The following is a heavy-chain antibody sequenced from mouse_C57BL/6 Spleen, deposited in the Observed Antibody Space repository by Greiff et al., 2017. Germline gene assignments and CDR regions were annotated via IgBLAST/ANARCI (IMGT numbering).Heavy chain of an antibody. D-gene: IGHD2-4*01. V-gene: IGHV2-2*01. CDR1: GFSLTSYG. Sequence: QVQLQQSGPGLVQPSQSLSITCTVSGFSLTSYGVHWVRQSPGKGLEWLGVIWSGGSTDYNAAFISRLGISKDNSKGQVFFKMNSMQADDTAIYYCAREGALGLRPGGYFDYWGQGTTLTVSS. CDR3: AREGALGLRPGGYFDY. CDR2: IWSGGST. J-gene: IGHJ2*01.